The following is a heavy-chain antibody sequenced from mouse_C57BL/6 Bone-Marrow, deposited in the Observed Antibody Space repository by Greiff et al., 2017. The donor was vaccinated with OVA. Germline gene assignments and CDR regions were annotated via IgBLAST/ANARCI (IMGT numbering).Heavy chain of an antibody. J-gene: IGHJ2*01. CDR1: GYTFTSYW. CDR3: ARAPFYYDYDLDY. CDR2: IDPSDSYT. V-gene: IGHV1-50*01. D-gene: IGHD2-4*01. Sequence: VQLQRPGAELVKPGASVKLSCKASGYTFTSYWMQWVKQRPGQGLEWIGEIDPSDSYTNYNQKFKGKATLTVDTSSSTAYMQLSSLTSEDSAVYYCARAPFYYDYDLDYWGQGTTLTVSS.